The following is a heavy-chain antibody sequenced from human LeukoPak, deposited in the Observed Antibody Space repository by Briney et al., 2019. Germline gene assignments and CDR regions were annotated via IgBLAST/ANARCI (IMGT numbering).Heavy chain of an antibody. D-gene: IGHD5-12*01. CDR2: ISNSGETT. CDR3: AKDRTYSGNYYDY. Sequence: GGSLRLSCAVSGLTFSSYAMTWVRQAPGKGLEWVSGISNSGETTSYAGSVKGRFTISRDNSKNTLYLQMTSLRADDTALYYCAKDRTYSGNYYDYWGQGTLVTVSS. V-gene: IGHV3-23*01. J-gene: IGHJ4*02. CDR1: GLTFSSYA.